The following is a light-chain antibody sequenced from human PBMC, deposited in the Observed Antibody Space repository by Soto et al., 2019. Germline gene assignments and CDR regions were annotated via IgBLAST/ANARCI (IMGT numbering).Light chain of an antibody. CDR3: QQRSNWPST. CDR1: QSVSSY. CDR2: DAS. Sequence: EIVLPQSPATLSLSPGDRATLSFRASQSVSSYLAWYQQKPGQAPRLLIYDASNRATGIPARFSGSGSGTDFTLTITTLEPEDFAVYYCQQRSNWPSTFGGGTKVEIK. V-gene: IGKV3-11*01. J-gene: IGKJ4*01.